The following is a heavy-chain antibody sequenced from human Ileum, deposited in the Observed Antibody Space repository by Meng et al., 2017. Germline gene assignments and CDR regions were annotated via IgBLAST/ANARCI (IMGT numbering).Heavy chain of an antibody. D-gene: IGHD3-3*01. Sequence: GESLKISCAASGFTFNNYWMTWVRQAPGKGLEWVANIKEDGSEQNYVDSVKGRFTISRDSAKNSLYLQMNSLRAEDTAVYYCARDSYYNFWSGYLGVWGQGTTVTSP. CDR2: IKEDGSEQ. J-gene: IGHJ6*02. CDR1: GFTFNNYW. V-gene: IGHV3-7*01. CDR3: ARDSYYNFWSGYLGV.